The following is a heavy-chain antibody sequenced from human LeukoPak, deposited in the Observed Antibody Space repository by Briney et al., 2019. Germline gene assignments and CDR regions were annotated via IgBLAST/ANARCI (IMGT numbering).Heavy chain of an antibody. CDR3: AKDLYYYDSSGYYGDAFDI. CDR1: GFTFSSYG. CDR2: IRYDGSNK. V-gene: IGHV3-30*02. Sequence: GGSLRLSCAASGFTFSSYGMHWVRQAPGKGLEWVAFIRYDGSNKYYADSVKGRFTISRDNSKNTLYLQMNSLRAEDTAVYYCAKDLYYYDSSGYYGDAFDIWGQGTMVTVSS. J-gene: IGHJ3*02. D-gene: IGHD3-22*01.